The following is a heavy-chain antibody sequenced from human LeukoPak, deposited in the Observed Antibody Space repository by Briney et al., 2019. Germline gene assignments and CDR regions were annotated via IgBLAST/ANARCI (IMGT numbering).Heavy chain of an antibody. V-gene: IGHV3-48*03. Sequence: GGSLRLSCAASGFTFSSYEMNWVRQASGKGLEWVSYISSSGSTIYYADSVKGRFTISRDNAKNSLYLQMNSLRAEDTAVYYCARDKYYDILTGYYSQLDYWGQGTLVTVSS. CDR1: GFTFSSYE. D-gene: IGHD3-9*01. CDR2: ISSSGSTI. CDR3: ARDKYYDILTGYYSQLDY. J-gene: IGHJ4*02.